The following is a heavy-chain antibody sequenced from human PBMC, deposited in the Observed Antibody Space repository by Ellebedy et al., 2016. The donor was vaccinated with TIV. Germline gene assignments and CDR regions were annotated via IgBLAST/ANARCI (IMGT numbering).Heavy chain of an antibody. Sequence: MPSETLSLTGNVPGGSMRTFYWSWIRQPPGKGREFIGYIYYIGITNYNPSLERRVAISIDTSENQYSLRLSPVTAADTAVHYCASYYGGRFDYWGQGTLVTVSS. CDR3: ASYYGGRFDY. CDR1: GGSMRTFY. J-gene: IGHJ4*02. D-gene: IGHD4-23*01. V-gene: IGHV4-59*01. CDR2: IYYIGIT.